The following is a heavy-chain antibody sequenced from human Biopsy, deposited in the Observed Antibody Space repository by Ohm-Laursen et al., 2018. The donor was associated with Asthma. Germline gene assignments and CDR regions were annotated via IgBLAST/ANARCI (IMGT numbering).Heavy chain of an antibody. J-gene: IGHJ4*02. CDR3: ASDFPKDYVRYNFQF. CDR1: GYSLTDLS. D-gene: IGHD4-17*01. CDR2: HDHEEGGT. Sequence: SVKVSCKISGYSLTDLSMHWVRQAPGQGLEWMGGHDHEEGGTVNARRFQGGVTMTEDTSTDTAYMELSSLSSDDTAVYYCASDFPKDYVRYNFQFWGQGTPVTVSS. V-gene: IGHV1-24*01.